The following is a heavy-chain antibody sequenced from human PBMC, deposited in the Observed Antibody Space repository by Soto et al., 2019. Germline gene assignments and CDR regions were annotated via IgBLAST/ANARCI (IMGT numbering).Heavy chain of an antibody. V-gene: IGHV3-33*01. J-gene: IGHJ4*02. CDR2: IWYDGSNK. Sequence: QVQLVESGGGVVQPGRSLRLSCAASGFTFSSYGMHWVRQAPGKGLEWVAVIWYDGSNKYYADSVKGRFTISRDNSKNTLYLQMNSLRAEDTAVYYCARDRGGQQLTPIDYWGQGTLVTVSS. D-gene: IGHD6-13*01. CDR1: GFTFSSYG. CDR3: ARDRGGQQLTPIDY.